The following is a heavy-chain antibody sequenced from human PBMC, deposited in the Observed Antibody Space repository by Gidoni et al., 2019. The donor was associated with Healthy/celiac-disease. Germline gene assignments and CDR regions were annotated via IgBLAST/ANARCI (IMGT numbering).Heavy chain of an antibody. CDR2: INSYGSST. J-gene: IGHJ4*02. V-gene: IGHV3-74*01. Sequence: EVQLVECGGGLVQPGGARSLACADSGFTLSSYWMHLVRQAPAKGLVWVLRINSYGSSTSYADSVKGRFTISRDNAKNTLYLQMNSLRAEDTAVYYCASPLARPPRGRDDYWGQGTLVTVSS. D-gene: IGHD3-10*01. CDR1: GFTLSSYW. CDR3: ASPLARPPRGRDDY.